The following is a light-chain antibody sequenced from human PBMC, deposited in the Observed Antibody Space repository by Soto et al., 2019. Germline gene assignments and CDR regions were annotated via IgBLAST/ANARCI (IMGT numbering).Light chain of an antibody. CDR1: QSVRSH. V-gene: IGKV3-15*01. J-gene: IGKJ1*01. CDR3: QQYDNWPT. CDR2: GAS. Sequence: EIVMTQSPATLSVSPGERATLSCRASQSVRSHLAWYQQKPGQAPRLLISGASTRATDIPPRFSASGSGTEFTLTISSLQSEDFAVYYCQQYDNWPTFGQGTKVEIK.